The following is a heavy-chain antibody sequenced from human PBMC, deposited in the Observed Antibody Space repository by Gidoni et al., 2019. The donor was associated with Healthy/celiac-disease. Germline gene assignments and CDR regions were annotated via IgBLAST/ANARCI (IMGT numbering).Heavy chain of an antibody. J-gene: IGHJ4*02. D-gene: IGHD2-15*01. CDR3: AREVVVVAATYDY. CDR1: GLTFSSYS. Sequence: EVQLVESGGGLVKPGGSLRLSCAASGLTFSSYSMNWVRQAPGKGLEWVSSMSSSSSYIYYADSVKGRFTISRDNAKNSLYLQMNSLRAEDTAVYYCAREVVVVAATYDYWGQGTLVTVSS. CDR2: MSSSSSYI. V-gene: IGHV3-21*01.